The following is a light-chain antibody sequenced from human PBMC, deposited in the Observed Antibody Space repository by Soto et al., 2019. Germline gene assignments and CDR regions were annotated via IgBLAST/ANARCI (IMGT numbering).Light chain of an antibody. CDR1: QGISSY. V-gene: IGKV1-39*01. CDR2: TAS. CDR3: QQSYNTPIT. Sequence: DIQMTQSPSFLSASVGDRVTITCRASQGISSYLAWYQQKPGKAPNLLIHTASTLQSGVPSRFSGSGSGTDFTLTISSLQPEDFATYYCQQSYNTPITFGQGTRLEIK. J-gene: IGKJ5*01.